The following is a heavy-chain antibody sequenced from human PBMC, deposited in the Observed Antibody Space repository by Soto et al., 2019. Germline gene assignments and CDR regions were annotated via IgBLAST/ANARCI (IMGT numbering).Heavy chain of an antibody. Sequence: SETLSLTCTVSGGSISSYYWSWIRQPPGKGLEWIGYIYYTGTTTYNPSIKSRVTISVDSSKNQFSLNLTSVSAADTAVYYCAGGQQLVRNYWGQGTLVTVSS. D-gene: IGHD6-13*01. CDR2: IYYTGTT. J-gene: IGHJ4*02. CDR1: GGSISSYY. V-gene: IGHV4-59*08. CDR3: AGGQQLVRNY.